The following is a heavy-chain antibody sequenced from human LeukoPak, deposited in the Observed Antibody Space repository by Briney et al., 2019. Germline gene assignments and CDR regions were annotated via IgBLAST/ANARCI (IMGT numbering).Heavy chain of an antibody. Sequence: PGGSLRLSCAASGFSFSTYEFHWVRHAPGKGLEWVSYISASGQTIYYADSVRGRFTISRDNAKNSLYLQMNSLGAEDTAVYHCVRDRDVDYGNDGFDIWGQGTTVTVSS. J-gene: IGHJ3*02. V-gene: IGHV3-48*03. D-gene: IGHD4/OR15-4a*01. CDR2: ISASGQTI. CDR1: GFSFSTYE. CDR3: VRDRDVDYGNDGFDI.